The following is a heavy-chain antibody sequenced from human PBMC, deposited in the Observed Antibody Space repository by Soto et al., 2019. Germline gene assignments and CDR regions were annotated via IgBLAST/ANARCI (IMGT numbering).Heavy chain of an antibody. CDR2: IYYSGST. CDR3: ARVVGLRDPSVYYGMDA. D-gene: IGHD3-3*01. J-gene: IGHJ6*02. Sequence: SETLSLTCTVSGGSISSGGYYWSWIRQHPGKGLEWIGYIYYSGSTYYNPSLKSRVTISVDTSKNQFSLKLSSVTAADTAVYYCARVVGLRDPSVYYGMDAWGQGTTVTVSS. V-gene: IGHV4-31*03. CDR1: GGSISSGGYY.